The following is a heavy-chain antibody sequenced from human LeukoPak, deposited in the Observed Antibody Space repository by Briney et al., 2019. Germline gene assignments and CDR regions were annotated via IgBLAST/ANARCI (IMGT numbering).Heavy chain of an antibody. V-gene: IGHV4-34*01. CDR2: INHSGST. J-gene: IGHJ3*02. Sequence: SETLSLTCTVSGGSISSYYWSWIRQPPGKGLEWIGEINHSGSTNYNPSLKSRVTISVDTSKNQFSLKLSSVTAADTAVYYCARGPNTKRYCSGGSCYHDAFDIWGQGTMVTVSS. CDR3: ARGPNTKRYCSGGSCYHDAFDI. D-gene: IGHD2-15*01. CDR1: GGSISSYY.